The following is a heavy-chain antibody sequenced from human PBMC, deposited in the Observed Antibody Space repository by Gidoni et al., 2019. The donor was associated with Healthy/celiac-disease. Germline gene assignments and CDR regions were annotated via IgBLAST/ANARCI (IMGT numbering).Heavy chain of an antibody. J-gene: IGHJ4*02. Sequence: QVQLVESGGGVVQPGRSLRLSCAASGFTCSSYAMHWVRQAPGKGLEWVAVISYDGSNKYYADSVKGRFTISRDNSKNTLYLQMNSLRAEDTAVYYCARDSRVVAAAYYFDYWGQGTLVTVSS. CDR3: ARDSRVVAAAYYFDY. V-gene: IGHV3-30*01. CDR2: ISYDGSNK. CDR1: GFTCSSYA. D-gene: IGHD2-15*01.